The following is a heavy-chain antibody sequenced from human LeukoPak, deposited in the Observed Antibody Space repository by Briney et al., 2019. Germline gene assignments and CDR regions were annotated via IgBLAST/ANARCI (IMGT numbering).Heavy chain of an antibody. J-gene: IGHJ4*02. D-gene: IGHD6-6*01. CDR3: ARAPSSSSSQGDY. CDR1: GFTVSSNY. V-gene: IGHV3-21*04. CDR2: ISSSSSYI. Sequence: GGSLRLSCTASGFTVSSNYMSWVRQAPGKGLEWVSSISSSSSYIYYADSVKGRFTISRDNAKNSLYLQMNSLRAEDTAVYYCARAPSSSSSQGDYWGQGTLVTVSS.